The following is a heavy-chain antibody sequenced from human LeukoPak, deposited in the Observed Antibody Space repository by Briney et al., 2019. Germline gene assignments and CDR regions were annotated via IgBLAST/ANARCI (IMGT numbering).Heavy chain of an antibody. Sequence: GGSLRLSCAASGFTFSDSAMHWVRQASGQGLEWVGRIRNKANNYATTYAASVRGRFTISRDESKNMAYLQMNSLKTEDTAVYYCTRGGSYANWGQGTLVTVSS. J-gene: IGHJ4*02. CDR1: GFTFSDSA. D-gene: IGHD3-16*01. CDR2: IRNKANNYAT. CDR3: TRGGSYAN. V-gene: IGHV3-73*01.